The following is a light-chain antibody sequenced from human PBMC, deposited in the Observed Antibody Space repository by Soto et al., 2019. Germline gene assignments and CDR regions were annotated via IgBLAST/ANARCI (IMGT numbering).Light chain of an antibody. CDR2: EVS. CDR3: RSYAGSNNLV. V-gene: IGLV2-8*01. J-gene: IGLJ3*02. CDR1: SSDVGGYNY. Sequence: QSALTQPPSASGSPGQSVTISCTGTSSDVGGYNYVSWYQQHPGKAHKLMIYEVSKRPSGVPDRFAGYKAGNTASLTVSGRPAEEAADYYCRSYAGSNNLVFGGGTKLTVL.